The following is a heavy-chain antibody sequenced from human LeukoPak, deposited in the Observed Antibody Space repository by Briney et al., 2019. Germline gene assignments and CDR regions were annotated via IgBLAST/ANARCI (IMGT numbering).Heavy chain of an antibody. Sequence: GGSLRLSCAASGFTFSDHYMSWIRQTPGKGLEWVSYISTSGTTIYYADSVKGRFTVSRDNAKNSLNLQMNSLRAEDTALYYCAKGSCSGGSCYLDYWGQGTQVTVSS. V-gene: IGHV3-11*01. CDR2: ISTSGTTI. J-gene: IGHJ4*02. CDR3: AKGSCSGGSCYLDY. CDR1: GFTFSDHY. D-gene: IGHD2-15*01.